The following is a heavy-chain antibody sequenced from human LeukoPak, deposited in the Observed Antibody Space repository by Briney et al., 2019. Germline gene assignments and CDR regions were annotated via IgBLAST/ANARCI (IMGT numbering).Heavy chain of an antibody. J-gene: IGHJ4*02. Sequence: ASAKLSCKVSGHTLSGLSIHWVRQAPGKGLEWMGGFDPEDGETIYAQRFQGRVTMTEDTSTDTAYMDLRSLRSEDTAVYYCVIAPLWFGEFDDYWGQGTLVTVSS. D-gene: IGHD3-10*01. V-gene: IGHV1-24*01. CDR1: GHTLSGLS. CDR2: FDPEDGET. CDR3: VIAPLWFGEFDDY.